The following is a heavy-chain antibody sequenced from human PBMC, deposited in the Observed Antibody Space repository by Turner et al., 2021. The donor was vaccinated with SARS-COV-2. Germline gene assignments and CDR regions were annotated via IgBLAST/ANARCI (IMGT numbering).Heavy chain of an antibody. CDR2: IIPIFGTA. V-gene: IGHV1-69*01. D-gene: IGHD2-21*02. CDR1: VGTFSIYA. Sequence: QVQLVQSGAAVKKPGSSVKVSCKASVGTFSIYAISWVRQAPGQGREWMGGIIPIFGTANYAQKFQGRVTITADESTSTAYMELSSLRSEDTAVYYCARNPYCGGDCYGAFDIWGQGTMVTVSS. J-gene: IGHJ3*02. CDR3: ARNPYCGGDCYGAFDI.